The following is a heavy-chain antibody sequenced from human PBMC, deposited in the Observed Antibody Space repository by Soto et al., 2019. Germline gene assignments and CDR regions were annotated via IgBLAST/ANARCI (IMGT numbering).Heavy chain of an antibody. CDR1: GFTFSNYW. J-gene: IGHJ6*03. V-gene: IGHV3-74*02. Sequence: EVQLVESGGGLVQPGGSLRLSCAASGFTFSNYWMYWVRQAPGKGLEWVSRLNSDGSVSSHADSVKGRLTNSRDNLKNALYLPMDSLRAEDTAVYYCARGDCVGGTCYSLAGSFYYYMDVWGKGTTVTVFS. D-gene: IGHD2-15*01. CDR2: LNSDGSVS. CDR3: ARGDCVGGTCYSLAGSFYYYMDV.